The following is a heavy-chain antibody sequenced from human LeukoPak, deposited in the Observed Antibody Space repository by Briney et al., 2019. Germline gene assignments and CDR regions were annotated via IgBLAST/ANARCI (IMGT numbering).Heavy chain of an antibody. J-gene: IGHJ4*02. CDR3: ARDRPTGSYYSIDY. CDR1: GFTFNEFG. CDR2: IWYDGSNK. D-gene: IGHD1-26*01. Sequence: GGSLRLSCAASGFTFNEFGVHWVRQAPGQGLEWVALIWYDGSNKYYADSVKGRFTISRDNSKNTVYLQMNSLRVEDTAIYYCARDRPTGSYYSIDYCGQGTLAAVSS. V-gene: IGHV3-33*01.